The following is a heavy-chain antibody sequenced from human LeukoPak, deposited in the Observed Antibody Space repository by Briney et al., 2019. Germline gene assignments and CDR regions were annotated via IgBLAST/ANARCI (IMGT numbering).Heavy chain of an antibody. V-gene: IGHV3-33*06. J-gene: IGHJ4*02. D-gene: IGHD4-17*01. CDR3: AKDMTTVTTAFDY. CDR2: IWYDGSNK. CDR1: GFTFSSYG. Sequence: PGGSLRLSCAASGFTFSSYGMHWVRQAPGEGLECVAVIWYDGSNKYYADSVKGRFTISRDNSKNTLYLQMNSLRAEDTAVYYCAKDMTTVTTAFDYWGQGTLVTVSS.